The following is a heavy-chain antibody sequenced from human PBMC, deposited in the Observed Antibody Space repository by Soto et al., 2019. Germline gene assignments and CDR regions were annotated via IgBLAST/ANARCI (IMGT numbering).Heavy chain of an antibody. CDR3: AIEASVPPLNWFHS. CDR2: ILYDGSVQ. J-gene: IGHJ5*01. CDR1: GFTFSNYA. V-gene: IGHV3-30-3*01. Sequence: GGSLRLSCAVSGFTFSNYAVNWVRQAPGKGLEWVAVILYDGSVQHYADSVKGRFTVSRDNSKNTVYLQMNSLTPEDTATYSCAIEASVPPLNWFHSPYQAPLLTVST. D-gene: IGHD2-2*01.